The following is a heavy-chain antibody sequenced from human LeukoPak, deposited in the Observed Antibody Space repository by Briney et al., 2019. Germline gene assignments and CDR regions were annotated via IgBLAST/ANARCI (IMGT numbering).Heavy chain of an antibody. CDR2: ISFDGSDA. CDR3: ARGEDGDFWSGSSPYFDY. J-gene: IGHJ4*02. D-gene: IGHD3-3*01. Sequence: TGGSLRLSCAASGFTFSGFWMHWVRHAPGKGLVWVSCISFDGSDATYADSVKGRFTISRDNAKNSLYLQMNSLRAEDTAVYYCARGEDGDFWSGSSPYFDYWGQGTLVTVSS. CDR1: GFTFSGFW. V-gene: IGHV3-74*01.